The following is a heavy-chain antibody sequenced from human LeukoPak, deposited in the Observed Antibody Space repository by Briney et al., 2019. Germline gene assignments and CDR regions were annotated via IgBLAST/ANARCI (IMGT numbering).Heavy chain of an antibody. J-gene: IGHJ3*02. D-gene: IGHD2-21*01. Sequence: GGSLRLSCAASGFTFSSYAMHWVRQAPGKGLEWVAVISYDGSNKYYADSVKGRFTISRDNSKNTLYLQMNSLRAEDTAVYYCARAREKHDDAFDIWGQGTMVTVSS. V-gene: IGHV3-30-3*01. CDR2: ISYDGSNK. CDR3: ARAREKHDDAFDI. CDR1: GFTFSSYA.